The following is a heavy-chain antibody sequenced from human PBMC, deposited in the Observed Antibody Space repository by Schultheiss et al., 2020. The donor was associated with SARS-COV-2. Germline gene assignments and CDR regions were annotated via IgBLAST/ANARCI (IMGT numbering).Heavy chain of an antibody. CDR1: GFTVSSNY. Sequence: GESLKISCAASGFTVSSNYMSWVRQAPGKGLEWVSVIYSGGSTYYADSVKGRFTISRDNSKNTLYLQMNSLRAEDTAVYYCAKSQIRGAYSSDRFDYWGQGTLVTVSS. CDR3: AKSQIRGAYSSDRFDY. D-gene: IGHD6-19*01. V-gene: IGHV3-53*01. CDR2: IYSGGST. J-gene: IGHJ4*02.